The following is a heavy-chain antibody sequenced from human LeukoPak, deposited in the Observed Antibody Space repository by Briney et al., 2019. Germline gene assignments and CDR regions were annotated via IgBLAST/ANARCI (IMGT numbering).Heavy chain of an antibody. V-gene: IGHV3-30*02. CDR3: AKPRGYCSSTNCYTFNY. D-gene: IGHD2-2*02. CDR1: GFTFSSYG. Sequence: GGSLRLSCAASGFTFSSYGMHWVRQAPGKGLEWVAFIRYDGSNKYYADSVKGRFTISRDNSKNTLYLQMNSLRAEDTAVYYCAKPRGYCSSTNCYTFNYWGQGTLVTVSS. J-gene: IGHJ4*02. CDR2: IRYDGSNK.